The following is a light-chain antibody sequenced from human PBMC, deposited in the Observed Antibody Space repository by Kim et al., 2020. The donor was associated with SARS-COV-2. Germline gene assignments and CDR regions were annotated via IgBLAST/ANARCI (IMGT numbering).Light chain of an antibody. V-gene: IGLV2-11*01. Sequence: SELTQPRSVSGSPGQSVTISCTGTSSDVGGYNYVSWYQQHPGKAPKLMIYDVSKRPSGVPDRFSGSKSDNTASLTISGLQAEDEADYYCCSYADTSVVF. CDR3: CSYADTSVV. CDR1: SSDVGGYNY. J-gene: IGLJ2*01. CDR2: DVS.